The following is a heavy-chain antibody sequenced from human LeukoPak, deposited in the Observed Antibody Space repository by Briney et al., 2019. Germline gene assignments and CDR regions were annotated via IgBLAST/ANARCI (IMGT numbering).Heavy chain of an antibody. CDR2: INSDGSST. V-gene: IGHV3-74*01. CDR1: GFTFSSYC. D-gene: IGHD2-21*01. J-gene: IGHJ2*01. CDR3: ARAPNDVVSPHFDL. Sequence: PGGSLRLSCAASGFTFSSYCMHWVRQAPGKGLVWVSRINSDGSSTSYADSVNGRLTISRDNAKNTQYLQMSSLRAEDTAVYYCARAPNDVVSPHFDLWGRGTLVTVSS.